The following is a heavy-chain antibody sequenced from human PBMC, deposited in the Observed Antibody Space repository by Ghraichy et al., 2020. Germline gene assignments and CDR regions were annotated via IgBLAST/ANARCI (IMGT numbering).Heavy chain of an antibody. CDR3: ARDLYAYWMDG. CDR2: IRDDESHR. Sequence: GGSLRLSCAASGFSLSTYGMCWVRQAPGKGLDWVAFIRDDESHRYYGDSVKGRFSISRDSSKNTVYLQMNSLRAEDTAVYYCARDLYAYWMDGWGKGTTVTVSS. D-gene: IGHD3-16*01. CDR1: GFSLSTYG. J-gene: IGHJ6*04. V-gene: IGHV3-30*02.